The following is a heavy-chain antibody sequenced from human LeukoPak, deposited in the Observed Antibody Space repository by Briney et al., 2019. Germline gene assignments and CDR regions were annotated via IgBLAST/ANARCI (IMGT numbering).Heavy chain of an antibody. D-gene: IGHD2-21*02. V-gene: IGHV4-39*07. J-gene: IGHJ5*02. Sequence: PSETLSLTCTVSGGSISSYNSYWGWIRQPPGKGLEWIGSIYYSGSTYYNPSLKSRVTISVDTSKNQFSLKLSSVTAADTAVYYCVGLRNWFDPWGQGTLVTVSS. CDR3: VGLRNWFDP. CDR2: IYYSGST. CDR1: GGSISSYNSY.